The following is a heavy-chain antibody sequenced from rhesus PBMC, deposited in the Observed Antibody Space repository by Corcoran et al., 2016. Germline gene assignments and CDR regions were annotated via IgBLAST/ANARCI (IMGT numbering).Heavy chain of an antibody. CDR2: IGGSSGST. D-gene: IGHD3-34*01. Sequence: QVQLEESGPGLVKPSETLSLTCAVSGGSISGYYWNWIRQPPGKGLEWIGYIGGSSGSTDYKPSLKSRVTISTDTSKNQRSLRLSSGTAADTAVYYCARDWGYFDYWGQGVLVTVSS. CDR1: GGSISGYY. V-gene: IGHV4S5*01. J-gene: IGHJ4*01. CDR3: ARDWGYFDY.